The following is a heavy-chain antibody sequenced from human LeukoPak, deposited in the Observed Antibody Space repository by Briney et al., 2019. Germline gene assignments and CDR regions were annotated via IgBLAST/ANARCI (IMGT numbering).Heavy chain of an antibody. CDR3: ARGPSIAAAGTTFPFDY. CDR1: GFTVSSNY. D-gene: IGHD6-13*01. CDR2: IYSGGST. V-gene: IGHV3-53*01. J-gene: IGHJ4*02. Sequence: GGSLRLSCAASGFTVSSNYMSWVRQAPGKGLEWVSVIYSGGSTYYADSVKGRFTISRDNSKNTLYLQMNSLRAEDTAVYYCARGPSIAAAGTTFPFDYWGQGTLVTVSS.